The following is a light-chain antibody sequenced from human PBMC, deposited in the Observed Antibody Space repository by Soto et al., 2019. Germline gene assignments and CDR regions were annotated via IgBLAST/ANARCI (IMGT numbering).Light chain of an antibody. CDR3: QQYNNWIT. CDR1: QSVSSN. J-gene: IGKJ5*01. CDR2: GAS. V-gene: IGKV3-15*01. Sequence: EIVMPQSPATLSVSPGERAPLSCRASQSVSSNLAWYQQKPGQAPRLLIYGASTRATGIPARFSGSGSGTEFTLTISSLQSEDFAVYYCQQYNNWITFGQGTRLEIK.